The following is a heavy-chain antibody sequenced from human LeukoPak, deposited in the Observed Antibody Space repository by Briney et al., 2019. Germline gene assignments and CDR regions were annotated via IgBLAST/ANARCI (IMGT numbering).Heavy chain of an antibody. CDR2: IRSKAYGGTT. V-gene: IGHV3-49*04. Sequence: GGSLRLSCTASGFTFGDYAMSWVRQAPGKGLEWVGFIRSKAYGGTTEYAASVKGRFTTSRDDSKSIAYLQMNSLKTEDTAVYYCTRGRYYDSSGYYPFDYWGQGTLVTVSS. CDR3: TRGRYYDSSGYYPFDY. D-gene: IGHD3-22*01. J-gene: IGHJ4*02. CDR1: GFTFGDYA.